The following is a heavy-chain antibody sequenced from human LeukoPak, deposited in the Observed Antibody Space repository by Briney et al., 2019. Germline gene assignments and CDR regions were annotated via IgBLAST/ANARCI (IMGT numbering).Heavy chain of an antibody. J-gene: IGHJ3*02. D-gene: IGHD2-21*02. CDR2: IYTSGST. V-gene: IGHV4-4*07. Sequence: SETLSLTCTVSGGSISSYYWSWIRQPAGKGLEWIGRIYTSGSTNYNPSLKSRVTMSVDTSKNQFSLKLSSVTAADTAVYYCARENGYCGGDCYFDAFDIWGQGTMDTVSS. CDR3: ARENGYCGGDCYFDAFDI. CDR1: GGSISSYY.